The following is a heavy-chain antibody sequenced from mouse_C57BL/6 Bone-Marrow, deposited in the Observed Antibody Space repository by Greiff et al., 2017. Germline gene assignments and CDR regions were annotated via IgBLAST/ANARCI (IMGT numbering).Heavy chain of an antibody. D-gene: IGHD1-1*01. J-gene: IGHJ3*01. CDR2: ISNGGGST. CDR1: GFTFSDYY. Sequence: EVKLVESGGGLVQPGGSLKLSCAASGFTFSDYYMYWVRQTPEKRLEWVAYISNGGGSTYYPDPVKGRFNISRKNAKNTLYLQMSRLKSEDTAMYYCARHDGSREAWLAYWGQGTLVTVAA. V-gene: IGHV5-12*01. CDR3: ARHDGSREAWLAY.